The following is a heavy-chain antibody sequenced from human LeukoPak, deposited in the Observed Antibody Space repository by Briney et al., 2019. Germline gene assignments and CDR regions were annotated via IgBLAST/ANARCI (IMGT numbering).Heavy chain of an antibody. CDR3: AKTLCYDFWSGRASFDY. V-gene: IGHV3-23*01. Sequence: GGSLRLSCAASGFTFSSYAMSWVRQAPGEGLEWVSAISGSGGSTYYADSVKGRFTISRDNSKNTLYLQMNSLRAEDTAVYYCAKTLCYDFWSGRASFDYWGQGTLVTVSS. D-gene: IGHD3-3*01. J-gene: IGHJ4*02. CDR2: ISGSGGST. CDR1: GFTFSSYA.